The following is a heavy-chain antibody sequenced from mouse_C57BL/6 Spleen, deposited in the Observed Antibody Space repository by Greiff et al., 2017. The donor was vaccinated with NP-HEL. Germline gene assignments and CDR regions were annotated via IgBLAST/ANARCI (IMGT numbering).Heavy chain of an antibody. Sequence: VHVKQSGTVLARPGASVKMSCKTSGYTFTSYWMHWVKQRPGQGLEWIGAIYPGNSDTSYNQKFKGKAKLTAVTSASTAYMELSSLTNEDSAVYYCTTTHITTVVEYFDYWGQGTTLTVSS. D-gene: IGHD1-1*01. CDR1: GYTFTSYW. CDR2: IYPGNSDT. J-gene: IGHJ2*01. V-gene: IGHV1-5*01. CDR3: TTTHITTVVEYFDY.